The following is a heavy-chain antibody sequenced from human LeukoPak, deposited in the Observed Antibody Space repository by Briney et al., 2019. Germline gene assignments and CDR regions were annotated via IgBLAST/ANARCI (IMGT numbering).Heavy chain of an antibody. V-gene: IGHV3-23*01. CDR1: GFTFSSYG. D-gene: IGHD2-8*01. J-gene: IGHJ4*02. Sequence: GGSLRLSCAASGFTFSSYGMTWLRQAPAKGLEWVSAISGSGETTYYSDSVKGRFTISRDNSKNTLFLQMNSLRVEDAAMYYCAKTNGYFDQWGQGTLVAVSS. CDR3: AKTNGYFDQ. CDR2: ISGSGETT.